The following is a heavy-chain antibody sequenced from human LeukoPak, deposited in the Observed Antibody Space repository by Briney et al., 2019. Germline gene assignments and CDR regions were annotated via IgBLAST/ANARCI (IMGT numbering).Heavy chain of an antibody. V-gene: IGHV3-15*01. CDR3: TTVDDFWSGYYIYYYMDV. Sequence: GGSLRLSCAASGFTFSNAWMSWVRQAPGKGLEWVGRIKSKTDGGATDYAAPVKGRFTIPRDDSKNTLYLQMNSLKTEDTAVYYCTTVDDFWSGYYIYYYMDVWGKGTTVTVSS. CDR1: GFTFSNAW. D-gene: IGHD3-3*01. CDR2: IKSKTDGGAT. J-gene: IGHJ6*03.